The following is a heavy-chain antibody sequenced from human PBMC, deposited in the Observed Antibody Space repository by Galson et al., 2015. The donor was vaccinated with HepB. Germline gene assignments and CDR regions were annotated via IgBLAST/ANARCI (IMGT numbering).Heavy chain of an antibody. D-gene: IGHD2-2*01. CDR1: GGTFSSYA. V-gene: IGHV1-69*06. Sequence: SVKVSCKASGGTFSSYAISWVRQAPGQGLEWMGGIIPIFGTANYAQKFQGRVTITADKSTSTAYMELSSLRSEDTAVYYCARYLGYCSSTSCPGMSYYYYYGMDVWGQGTTVTVSS. CDR3: ARYLGYCSSTSCPGMSYYYYYGMDV. J-gene: IGHJ6*02. CDR2: IIPIFGTA.